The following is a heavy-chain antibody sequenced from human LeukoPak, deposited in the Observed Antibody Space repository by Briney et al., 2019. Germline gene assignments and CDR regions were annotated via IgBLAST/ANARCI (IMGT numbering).Heavy chain of an antibody. Sequence: GGSLRLSCGASGFTFSSHAMTWVRQAPGKGLEWVSAVSISGDTTYYADAVKGRFTISRDNSKNTVYLQMNSLRAEDTAVYYCANEIRPNDYWGQGTLVTVSS. D-gene: IGHD4-17*01. CDR1: GFTFSSHA. CDR3: ANEIRPNDY. J-gene: IGHJ4*02. CDR2: VSISGDTT. V-gene: IGHV3-23*01.